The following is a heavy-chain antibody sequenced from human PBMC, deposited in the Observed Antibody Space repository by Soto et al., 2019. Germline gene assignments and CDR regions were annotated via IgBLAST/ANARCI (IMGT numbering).Heavy chain of an antibody. D-gene: IGHD6-19*01. CDR2: VGGDDAT. Sequence: PGGSLRLSCAASGFSLSMYPMTWVRQAPGKGLEWVSTVGGDDATHYADSVKGRFTISRDNSDSTFFLQMNSLRVDDTAVYFCEREGFSSGNAGGFDIWGQGTLVNVS. CDR1: GFSLSMYP. V-gene: IGHV3-23*01. CDR3: EREGFSSGNAGGFDI. J-gene: IGHJ3*02.